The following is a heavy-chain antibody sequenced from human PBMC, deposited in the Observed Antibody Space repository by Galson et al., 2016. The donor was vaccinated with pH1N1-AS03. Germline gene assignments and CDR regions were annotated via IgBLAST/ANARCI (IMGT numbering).Heavy chain of an antibody. CDR2: IYYTGST. CDR1: GGSISTSSYY. D-gene: IGHD2-15*01. J-gene: IGHJ6*02. Sequence: ETLSLTCTVSGGSISTSSYYWGWIRQPPGKGLEWIANIYYTGSTYYNPSLKSRVTISVDTSKNQFSLKLNSVTAADTALYYCARRRGFRSDYYGLNVWGQGTTVTVSS. V-gene: IGHV4-39*01. CDR3: ARRRGFRSDYYGLNV.